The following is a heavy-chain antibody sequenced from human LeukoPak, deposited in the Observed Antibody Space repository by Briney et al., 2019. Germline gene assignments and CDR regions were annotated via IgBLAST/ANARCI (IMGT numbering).Heavy chain of an antibody. J-gene: IGHJ4*02. D-gene: IGHD3-22*01. CDR2: INHSGST. CDR1: GGSFSGYY. CDR3: ARLDDSSGYYFDY. Sequence: SSETLSLTCAVYGGSFSGYYWSWIRQPPGKWLEWVGEINHSGSTNYNPSLKSRVTISVDTSKDQFSLKLSSVTAADTAVYYCARLDDSSGYYFDYWGQGTLVTVSS. V-gene: IGHV4-34*01.